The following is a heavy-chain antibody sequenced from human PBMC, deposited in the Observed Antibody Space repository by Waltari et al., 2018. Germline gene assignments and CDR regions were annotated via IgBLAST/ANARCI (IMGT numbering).Heavy chain of an antibody. D-gene: IGHD2-21*01. V-gene: IGHV3-30*01. CDR3: AKAEYSNWRKIKEYFQH. CDR2: ISFDGSIT. Sequence: QVQLVESGGGVVQPGRSLRLSCESSGFSFSSYAMHWVRQAPGKGLECVTVISFDGSITFYADTVKGRFTVSRDNSKNTLFLEMNSLRPEDTAVYYCAKAEYSNWRKIKEYFQHWGQGTLVTVSS. J-gene: IGHJ1*01. CDR1: GFSFSSYA.